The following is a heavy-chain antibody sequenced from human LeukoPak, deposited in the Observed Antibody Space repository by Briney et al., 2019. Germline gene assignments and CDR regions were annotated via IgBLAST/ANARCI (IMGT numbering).Heavy chain of an antibody. CDR1: GGSISSYY. Sequence: PSETLSLTCTVSGGSISSYYWSWIRQPAGKGLEWIGRIYTSGSTYYNPSLKSRVTISVDTSKNQFSLKLSSVTAADTAVYYCARDCSEWFGEFYFDYWGQGTLVTVSS. J-gene: IGHJ4*02. D-gene: IGHD3-10*01. CDR3: ARDCSEWFGEFYFDY. V-gene: IGHV4-4*07. CDR2: IYTSGST.